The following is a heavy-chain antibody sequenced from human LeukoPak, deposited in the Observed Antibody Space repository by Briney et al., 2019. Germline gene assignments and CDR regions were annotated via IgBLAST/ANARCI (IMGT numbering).Heavy chain of an antibody. CDR3: ARVSSGSYLDFDY. D-gene: IGHD1-26*01. CDR1: GFTFSSYW. V-gene: IGHV3-7*01. CDR2: IKQDGSEK. Sequence: GGSLRLSCAASGFTFSSYWMSWVRQAPGKGLEWVANIKQDGSEKYYVDSVKGRLTISRDNAKNSLYLQMNSLRAEDTAVYYCARVSSGSYLDFDYWGQGTLVTVSS. J-gene: IGHJ4*02.